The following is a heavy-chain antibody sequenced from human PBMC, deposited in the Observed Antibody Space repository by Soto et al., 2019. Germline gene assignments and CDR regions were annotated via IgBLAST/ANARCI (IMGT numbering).Heavy chain of an antibody. D-gene: IGHD2-15*01. CDR3: ARWCGAFDY. J-gene: IGHJ4*02. CDR1: GFTFGRYG. Sequence: ESGGGVVQPGRSLRLSCAASGFTFGRYGMHWVRQAPGTGLAWVAVLSYDGSNQYYADSVKGRFTTSRDNSKNTLSPQMNSLRAEDTAVYYCARWCGAFDYWGQGTRGT. CDR2: LSYDGSNQ. V-gene: IGHV3-30*03.